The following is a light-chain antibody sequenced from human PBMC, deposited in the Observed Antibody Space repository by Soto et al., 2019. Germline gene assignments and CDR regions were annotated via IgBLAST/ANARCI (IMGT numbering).Light chain of an antibody. Sequence: QSALTQPPSVSADPGQKVTISCSGSNSNIGNNYVSWYQQFPGKAPRLLIYDNNKRPSGIVDRFSGSKSGTSATLDIAGLQSGDEANYYCGTWDNILSGGVFGRGTKLTVL. CDR1: NSNIGNNY. CDR3: GTWDNILSGGV. J-gene: IGLJ3*02. V-gene: IGLV1-51*01. CDR2: DNN.